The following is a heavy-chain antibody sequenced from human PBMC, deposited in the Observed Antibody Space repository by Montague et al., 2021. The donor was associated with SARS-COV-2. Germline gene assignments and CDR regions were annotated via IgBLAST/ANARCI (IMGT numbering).Heavy chain of an antibody. CDR1: GGPISSGGYY. CDR3: ARASGKKTIFGVVISYFDY. Sequence: TLSLTCTVSGGPISSGGYYWSWIRQHPGKGLEWIGYIYYSGSTYYNPSLKSRVTISVDTSKNQFSLKVSSVTAADTAVYYCARASGKKTIFGVVISYFDYWGQGTLVTVSS. J-gene: IGHJ4*02. D-gene: IGHD3-3*01. CDR2: IYYSGST. V-gene: IGHV4-31*03.